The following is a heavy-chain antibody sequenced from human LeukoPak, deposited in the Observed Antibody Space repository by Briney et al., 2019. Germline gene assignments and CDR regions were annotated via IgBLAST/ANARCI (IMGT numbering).Heavy chain of an antibody. CDR2: VYSTGHT. V-gene: IGHV4-39*01. CDR1: GDSLYY. Sequence: SETLSLTCTVSGDSLYYWGWIRQPPGKGLEWIGSVYSTGHTNYNLSLKSRVTMPIDTSKNQLSLKLTSVTAADTAMYYCARHHTSSKPIDYWGQGTLVTVSS. J-gene: IGHJ4*02. D-gene: IGHD3-16*01. CDR3: ARHHTSSKPIDY.